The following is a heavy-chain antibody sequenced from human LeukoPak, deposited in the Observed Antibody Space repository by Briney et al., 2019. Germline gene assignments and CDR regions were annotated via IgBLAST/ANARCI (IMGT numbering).Heavy chain of an antibody. D-gene: IGHD3-22*01. CDR2: IYYSGST. CDR1: GGSISSSSYY. CDR3: ARLIRLWLSFDY. Sequence: SETLSLTCTVSGGSISSSSYYWGWIRQPPGKGLEWIGSIYYSGSTYYNPSLKSRVTISVDTSKNQFSLKLSSVTAADTAVYYCARLIRLWLSFDYWGQGTLVTVST. J-gene: IGHJ4*02. V-gene: IGHV4-39*01.